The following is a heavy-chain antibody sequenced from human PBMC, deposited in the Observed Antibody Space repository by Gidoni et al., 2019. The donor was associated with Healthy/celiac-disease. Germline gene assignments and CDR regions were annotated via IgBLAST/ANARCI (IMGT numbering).Heavy chain of an antibody. CDR1: GGTFSSYA. Sequence: QVQLVQSGAEVKKPGSPVKVSSKASGGTFSSYAISWVRQAPGQGLEWMGGIIPIFGTANYAQKFQGRVTITADESTSTAYMELSSLRSEDTAVYYCARGGDTAMEGHFDYWGQGTLVTVSS. J-gene: IGHJ4*02. D-gene: IGHD5-18*01. V-gene: IGHV1-69*01. CDR3: ARGGDTAMEGHFDY. CDR2: IIPIFGTA.